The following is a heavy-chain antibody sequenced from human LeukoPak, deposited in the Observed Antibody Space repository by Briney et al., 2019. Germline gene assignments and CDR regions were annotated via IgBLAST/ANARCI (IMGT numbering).Heavy chain of an antibody. V-gene: IGHV3-11*04. CDR1: GFTFTDFY. Sequence: GGSLRLSCAASGFTFTDFYMTWIRQAPGKGLQWVAYISDSGTIVDYADSVKGRFSISRDNTENSLYLQMNSLRVEDTGFYYCARDVGADFWGQGTLVTVSS. D-gene: IGHD1-26*01. CDR3: ARDVGADF. CDR2: ISDSGTIV. J-gene: IGHJ4*02.